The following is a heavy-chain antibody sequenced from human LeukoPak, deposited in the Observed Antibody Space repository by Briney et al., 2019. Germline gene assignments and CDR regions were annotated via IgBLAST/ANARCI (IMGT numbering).Heavy chain of an antibody. D-gene: IGHD2-21*02. J-gene: IGHJ4*02. CDR2: IYYSGST. Sequence: SETLSLTCTVSGGSISSYYWSWIRQPPGKGLEWIGYIYYSGSTNYNPSLKSRVTISVDKSKNQFSLKLSSVTAADTAVYYCARVQIAYCGGDCYQYYFDYWGQGTLVTVSS. V-gene: IGHV4-59*12. CDR1: GGSISSYY. CDR3: ARVQIAYCGGDCYQYYFDY.